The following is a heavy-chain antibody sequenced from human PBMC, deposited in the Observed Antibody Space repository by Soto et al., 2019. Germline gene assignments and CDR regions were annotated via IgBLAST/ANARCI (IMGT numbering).Heavy chain of an antibody. V-gene: IGHV4-59*01. J-gene: IGHJ4*02. CDR2: IYYSGST. CDR3: AIGYCSGGSCYGRYINDY. CDR1: GGSISSYY. D-gene: IGHD2-15*01. Sequence: SETLSLTCTVSGGSISSYYWSWIRQPPGKGLEWIGYIYYSGSTNYNPSLKSRVTISVDTSKNQFSLKLSSVTAADTAVYYCAIGYCSGGSCYGRYINDYWGQGTLVTVSS.